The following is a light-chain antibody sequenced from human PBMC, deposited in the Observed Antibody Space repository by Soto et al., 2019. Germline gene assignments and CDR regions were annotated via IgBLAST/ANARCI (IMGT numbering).Light chain of an antibody. CDR2: DAS. CDR3: QQRRNWPLT. Sequence: EIVLPQSPATLSLSPGERATLSCRASQSVSSYLAWYQQKPGQAPRLLIYDASNRATGIPARFSGSGSGTDFTLTISSLEPEDCAVYFCQQRRNWPLTFGGGTKVEIK. V-gene: IGKV3-11*01. J-gene: IGKJ4*01. CDR1: QSVSSY.